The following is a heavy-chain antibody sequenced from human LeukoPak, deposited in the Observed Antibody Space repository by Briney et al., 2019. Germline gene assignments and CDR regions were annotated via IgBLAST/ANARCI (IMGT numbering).Heavy chain of an antibody. Sequence: GGSLRLSCAASGFTFSAYWMSWVRQAPGKGLEWVAHIKQDGSDKYYVDSVKGRFTISRDNAKNSLYLQMNSLRAEDTAVYYCARKTVVGCYFDYWGQGTPVTVSS. CDR1: GFTFSAYW. CDR2: IKQDGSDK. D-gene: IGHD4-23*01. V-gene: IGHV3-7*03. CDR3: ARKTVVGCYFDY. J-gene: IGHJ4*02.